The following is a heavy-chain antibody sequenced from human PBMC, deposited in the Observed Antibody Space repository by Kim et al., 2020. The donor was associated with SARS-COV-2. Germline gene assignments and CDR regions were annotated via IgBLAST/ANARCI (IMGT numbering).Heavy chain of an antibody. J-gene: IGHJ4*02. Sequence: DGSEKSYVYSIKGRFTISSDNPKNSLYLQMNSLRAEDTAVYYCGRDYSDWGQGTLVTVSS. V-gene: IGHV3-7*01. D-gene: IGHD6-13*01. CDR2: DGSEK. CDR3: GRDYSD.